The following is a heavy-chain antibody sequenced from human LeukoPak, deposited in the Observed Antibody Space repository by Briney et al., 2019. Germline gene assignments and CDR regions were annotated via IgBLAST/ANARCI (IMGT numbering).Heavy chain of an antibody. J-gene: IGHJ4*02. CDR2: IYYSGST. V-gene: IGHV4-59*12. CDR3: ARAPGIMSGNWRFDY. Sequence: SETLSLTCTVSGGSISTYYWNWIRQPPGKGLEWVGYIYYSGSTNYNPSLTSRVTMSVDTSKNQFSLKLSSVTAADTAVYYWARAPGIMSGNWRFDYWGQGTLVTVSS. CDR1: GGSISTYY. D-gene: IGHD3-16*01.